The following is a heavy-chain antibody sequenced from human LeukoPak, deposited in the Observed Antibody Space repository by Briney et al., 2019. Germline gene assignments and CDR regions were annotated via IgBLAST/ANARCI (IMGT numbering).Heavy chain of an antibody. CDR1: GFTFSNYV. CDR2: ISSDSTYI. D-gene: IGHD6-13*01. V-gene: IGHV3-21*01. Sequence: GGSLRLSCAASGFTFSNYVINWVRQAPGKGLEWVSSISSDSTYIYYADLVKGRFTISRDNANSSLYLQMSSLRDEDTAVYYCARGSSSGLKSYYFDYWGQGTLVTVSS. CDR3: ARGSSSGLKSYYFDY. J-gene: IGHJ4*02.